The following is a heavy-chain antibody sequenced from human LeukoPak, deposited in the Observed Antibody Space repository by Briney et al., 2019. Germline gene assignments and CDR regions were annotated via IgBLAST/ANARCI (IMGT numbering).Heavy chain of an antibody. CDR1: GGTFSSYA. V-gene: IGHV1-69*05. J-gene: IGHJ4*02. D-gene: IGHD3-10*01. Sequence: SVKVSCKASGGTFSSYAISWVRQAPGQGIEWMGRIIPIFGTANYAQKFQGRVTITTDESTSTAYMELSSLRSEDTAVYYCARRRGSGSYYYDYWGQGTLVTVSS. CDR2: IIPIFGTA. CDR3: ARRRGSGSYYYDY.